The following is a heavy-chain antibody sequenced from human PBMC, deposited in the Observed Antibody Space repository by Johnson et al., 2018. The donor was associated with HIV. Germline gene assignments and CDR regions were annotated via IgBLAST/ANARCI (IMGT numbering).Heavy chain of an antibody. Sequence: VQLVESGGGLVQPGGSLRLSCAASGFTFSSYWMSWVRQAPGKGLEWVANIKQDGSEKYYVDSVKGRFTISRDNSKNTVYLQMNSLRAEDTAVYYCARDWNNWNYGVPDAFDIWGQGTMVTVSS. V-gene: IGHV3-7*01. CDR3: ARDWNNWNYGVPDAFDI. D-gene: IGHD1-7*01. J-gene: IGHJ3*02. CDR2: IKQDGSEK. CDR1: GFTFSSYW.